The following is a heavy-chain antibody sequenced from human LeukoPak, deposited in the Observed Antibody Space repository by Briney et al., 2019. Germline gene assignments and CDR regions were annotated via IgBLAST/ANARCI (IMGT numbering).Heavy chain of an antibody. V-gene: IGHV1-2*02. CDR1: GYTFTSYY. CDR2: INPNSGGT. CDR3: ARDGGATILDYYYYMDV. D-gene: IGHD5-12*01. Sequence: ASVKVSCKASGYTFTSYYMHWVRQAPGQGLEWMGWINPNSGGTNYAQKFQGRVTMTRDTSISTAYMELSRLRSDDTAVYYCARDGGATILDYYYYMDVWGKGTTVTISS. J-gene: IGHJ6*03.